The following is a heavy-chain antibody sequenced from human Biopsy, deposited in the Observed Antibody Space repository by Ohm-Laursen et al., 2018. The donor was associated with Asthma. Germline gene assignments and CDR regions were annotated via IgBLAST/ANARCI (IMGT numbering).Heavy chain of an antibody. CDR2: ITSSSSYI. CDR3: ARDAPTGGSIDY. J-gene: IGHJ4*02. CDR1: GFTFSGYT. D-gene: IGHD7-27*01. Sequence: SLRLSCAASGFTFSGYTMNWVRQAPGKGLEWVSSITSSSSYIFYADSVKGRFTITRDNPRNSLYLQMNSLRAEDTTVYYCARDAPTGGSIDYWGLGTLVTVSS. V-gene: IGHV3-21*01.